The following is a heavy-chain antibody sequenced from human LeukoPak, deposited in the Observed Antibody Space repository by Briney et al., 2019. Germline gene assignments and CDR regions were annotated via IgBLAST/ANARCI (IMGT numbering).Heavy chain of an antibody. CDR2: IYYSGST. J-gene: IGHJ4*02. CDR3: ARGGCSSTSCYYDY. V-gene: IGHV4-59*12. D-gene: IGHD2-2*01. Sequence: TTSETLSLTCTVSGGSISSYYWSWIRQPPGKGLEWIGYIYYSGSTNYNPSLKSRVTISVDTSKNQFSLKVSSVTAADTAVYYCARGGCSSTSCYYDYWGQGTLVTVSS. CDR1: GGSISSYY.